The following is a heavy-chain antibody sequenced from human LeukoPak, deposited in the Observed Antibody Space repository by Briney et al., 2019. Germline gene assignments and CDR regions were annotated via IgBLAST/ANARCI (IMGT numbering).Heavy chain of an antibody. V-gene: IGHV3-30-3*01. CDR1: GFTFSSYA. Sequence: QPGRSLRLSCAASGFTFSSYAMHWVRQAPGKGLEWVAVISYDGSNKYYADSVKGRFTISRDNSKNTLYLQMNSLRAEDTAVYYCATSPVDIVATAFFDYWGQGTLVTVSS. D-gene: IGHD5-12*01. J-gene: IGHJ4*02. CDR3: ATSPVDIVATAFFDY. CDR2: ISYDGSNK.